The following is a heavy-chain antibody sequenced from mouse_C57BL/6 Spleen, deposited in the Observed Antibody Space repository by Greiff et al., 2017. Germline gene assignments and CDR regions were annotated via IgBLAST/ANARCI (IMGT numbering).Heavy chain of an antibody. CDR1: GFTFSDYG. V-gene: IGHV5-17*01. D-gene: IGHD1-1*01. Sequence: EVQLQESGGGLVKPGGSLKLSCAASGFTFSDYGMHWVRQAPEKGLEWVAYISSGSSTIYYADTVKGRFTISRDNAKNTLFLQMTSLRSEDTAMYYCARQDGSSYWYFDVWGTGTTVTVSS. J-gene: IGHJ1*03. CDR2: ISSGSSTI. CDR3: ARQDGSSYWYFDV.